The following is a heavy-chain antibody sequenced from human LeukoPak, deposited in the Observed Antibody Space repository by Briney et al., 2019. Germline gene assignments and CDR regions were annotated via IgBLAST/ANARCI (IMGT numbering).Heavy chain of an antibody. Sequence: SETLSLTCTVSGYSISSGYYWGWIRQPPGKGLEWIGTIYYSGNTYYNPSLKSRVTVSVDTSKNQFSLKLSSVTAADTAVYYCASYCSSTSCPHRRAFDIWGQGTMVTVSS. J-gene: IGHJ3*02. CDR1: GYSISSGYY. CDR3: ASYCSSTSCPHRRAFDI. D-gene: IGHD2-2*01. CDR2: IYYSGNT. V-gene: IGHV4-38-2*02.